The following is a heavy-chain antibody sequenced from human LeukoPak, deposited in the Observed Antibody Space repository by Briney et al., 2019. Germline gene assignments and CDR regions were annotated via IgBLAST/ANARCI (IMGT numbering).Heavy chain of an antibody. CDR2: MNPNSGNT. CDR1: GYTFTSYD. CDR3: TRGPGLDFWSGNNWFDP. J-gene: IGHJ5*02. Sequence: ASVKVSCKASGYTFTSYDINWMRQATGQGLEWMGWMNPNSGNTGYAQKFQGRVTMTRNTSISTAYMELSSLRSEDTAVYYCTRGPGLDFWSGNNWFDPWGQGTLVTVSS. V-gene: IGHV1-8*01. D-gene: IGHD3-3*01.